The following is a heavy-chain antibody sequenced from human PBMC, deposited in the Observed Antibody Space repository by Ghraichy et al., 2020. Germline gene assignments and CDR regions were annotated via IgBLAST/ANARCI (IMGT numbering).Heavy chain of an antibody. V-gene: IGHV3-23*01. CDR2: ISGSDGTT. CDR1: GFTFTNYA. CDR3: AKDTMTAILGVFAH. J-gene: IGHJ4*02. D-gene: IGHD2-21*02. Sequence: GGSLRLSCAASGFTFTNYAMTWVRQAPGKGLEWVSAISGSDGTTYYADSVKGRFTISRDNSKNTFYLQMNSLRAEDTALYFCAKDTMTAILGVFAHWGRGTLVTVSS.